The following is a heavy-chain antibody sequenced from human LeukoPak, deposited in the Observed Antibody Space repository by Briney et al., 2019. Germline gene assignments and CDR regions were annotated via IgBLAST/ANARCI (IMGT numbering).Heavy chain of an antibody. CDR2: MNPNSGNT. V-gene: IGHV1-8*01. CDR1: GYTFTSYD. CDR3: ARTAPSRKYYYYGMDV. D-gene: IGHD5-18*01. Sequence: EASVTVSFKASGYTFTSYDINWVRQAPGQGLGWMGWMNPNSGNTGYAQKFQGRVTMTRNTSISTAYMELSSLRSEDTAVYYCARTAPSRKYYYYGMDVWGQGTTVTVSS. J-gene: IGHJ6*02.